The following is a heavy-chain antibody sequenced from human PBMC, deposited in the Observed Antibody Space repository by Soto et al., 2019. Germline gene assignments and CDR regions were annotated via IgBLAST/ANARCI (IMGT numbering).Heavy chain of an antibody. V-gene: IGHV2-5*02. D-gene: IGHD3-3*01. CDR2: IYWDDDK. CDR3: AHRVLRTVFGLVTTTAIYFDF. J-gene: IGHJ4*02. CDR1: GFSLTTSGVG. Sequence: QITLNESGPTVVRPTETLTLTCRFSGFSLTTSGVGVGWIRQSPGKAPEWLALIYWDDDKRYSASVKSRLTITKATSKNQVVLTVSDLDPTDTATYYCAHRVLRTVFGLVTTTAIYFDFWGQGAPVAVSS.